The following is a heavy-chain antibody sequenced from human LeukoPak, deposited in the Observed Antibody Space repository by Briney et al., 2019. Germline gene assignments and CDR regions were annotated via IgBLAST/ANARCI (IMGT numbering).Heavy chain of an antibody. J-gene: IGHJ4*02. CDR2: IYYSGST. D-gene: IGHD5-18*01. CDR3: ARTTINRIQLWMYYFDY. V-gene: IGHV4-59*08. CDR1: GGSISSYY. Sequence: SETPSLTCTVSGGSISSYYWSWIRQPPGKGLEWIGYIYYSGSTNYNPPLKSRVTISVDTSKNQFSLKLSSVTAADTAVYYCARTTINRIQLWMYYFDYWGQGTLVTVSS.